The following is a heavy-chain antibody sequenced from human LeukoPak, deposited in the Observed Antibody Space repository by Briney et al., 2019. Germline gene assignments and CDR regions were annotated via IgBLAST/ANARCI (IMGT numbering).Heavy chain of an antibody. V-gene: IGHV1-8*01. CDR2: MNPNSGNT. D-gene: IGHD5-18*01. CDR1: GYTSTRYN. CDR3: ARVGGYSYGYEFDY. J-gene: IGHJ4*02. Sequence: ASVKVSCKDSGYTSTRYNINWVRQATGQGLEWMGWMNPNSGNTGYAQKFQGRVTMTRNTSISTAYMELSSLRSEDTAVYYCARVGGYSYGYEFDYWGQGTLVTVSS.